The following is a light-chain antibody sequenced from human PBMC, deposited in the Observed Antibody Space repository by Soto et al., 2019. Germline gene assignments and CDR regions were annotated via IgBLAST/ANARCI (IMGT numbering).Light chain of an antibody. CDR1: QSISNY. CDR3: LQDYNYFG. Sequence: IQMTQSPSSLSASVGDRVTITCRASQSISNYLNWYQQKPGKAPKLLIYAASSLQSGVPSRFSGSGYGTDFTLTISSLQPEDFATYYCLQDYNYFGFGQGTRLEIK. V-gene: IGKV1-6*01. J-gene: IGKJ5*01. CDR2: AAS.